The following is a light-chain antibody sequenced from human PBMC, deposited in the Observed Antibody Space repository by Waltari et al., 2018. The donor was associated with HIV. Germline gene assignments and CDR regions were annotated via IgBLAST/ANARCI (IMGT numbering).Light chain of an antibody. Sequence: TQMTQSPSSLSSSVGDRVTLTCRASQSISSNLNWYQQKPGRAPKLLIYAASSLQSAVPSRFSGSGSGTDFTLTISSLQPEDFATYYCQQSYSTRLTFGQGTKVEIK. CDR3: QQSYSTRLT. J-gene: IGKJ1*01. CDR1: QSISSN. CDR2: AAS. V-gene: IGKV1-39*01.